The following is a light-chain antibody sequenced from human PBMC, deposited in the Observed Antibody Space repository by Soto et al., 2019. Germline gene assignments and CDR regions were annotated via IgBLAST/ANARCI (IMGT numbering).Light chain of an antibody. CDR3: SSYSGTNNFGV. CDR1: NSDICGYIY. J-gene: IGLJ1*01. V-gene: IGLV2-8*01. Sequence: QSALTQPPSASGSPGQSVTISCTGTNSDICGYIYVSWYRQYPGEAPKLLIYEVNKRSSGVPDRFSGSKSGNTASLTVSGLQAEDEAHYYCSSYSGTNNFGVFGTGTKVTLL. CDR2: EVN.